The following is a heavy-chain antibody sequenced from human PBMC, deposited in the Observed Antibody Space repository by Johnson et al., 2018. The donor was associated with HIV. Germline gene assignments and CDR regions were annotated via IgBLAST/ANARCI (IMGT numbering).Heavy chain of an antibody. D-gene: IGHD1-26*01. CDR3: ARDLSWEYAFDI. CDR2: IKQDGSEK. Sequence: VQLVESGGGVVRPGGSLRLSCAASGFSFDDYGMSWVRQVPGKGLEWVANIKQDGSEKYSVDSVKGRFTISRDNAKNSLYLQMNSLRAEDTAVYYCARDLSWEYAFDIWGQGTMFSVSS. V-gene: IGHV3-7*05. CDR1: GFSFDDYG. J-gene: IGHJ3*02.